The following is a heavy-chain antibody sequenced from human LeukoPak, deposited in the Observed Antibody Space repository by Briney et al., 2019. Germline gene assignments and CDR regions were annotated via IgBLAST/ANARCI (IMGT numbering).Heavy chain of an antibody. Sequence: PGGSLRLSCVASGLTIGSRYMNWVRQAPGKGLEWVSALYLAGNTYYADSVRGRFTISRDNSKNTLYLQVNNLRVEDTAIYYCACGDGYKFFQHWGQGTLVAVSS. CDR1: GLTIGSRY. CDR3: ACGDGYKFFQH. D-gene: IGHD5-24*01. J-gene: IGHJ1*01. CDR2: LYLAGNT. V-gene: IGHV3-53*01.